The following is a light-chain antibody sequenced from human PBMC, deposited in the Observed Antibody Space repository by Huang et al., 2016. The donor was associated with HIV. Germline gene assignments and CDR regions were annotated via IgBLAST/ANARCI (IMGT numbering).Light chain of an antibody. CDR2: AAS. V-gene: IGKV3-15*01. CDR1: QSVSYN. Sequence: EIVMTQSPAILSVSPGERATLSCRASQSVSYNLAWYQQKPGQAPRLLIYAASTRATGIPARFSGSWSGTEFTLTISSLQSEDFAVYYCQQYNNWPPVTFGGGTKVEIK. CDR3: QQYNNWPPVT. J-gene: IGKJ4*01.